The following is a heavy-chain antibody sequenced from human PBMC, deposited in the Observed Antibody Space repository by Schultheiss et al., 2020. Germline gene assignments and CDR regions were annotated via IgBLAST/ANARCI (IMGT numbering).Heavy chain of an antibody. Sequence: SQTLSLTCTVSNSSIASSSYYWGWIRQPPGKGLDWIGSIYSSGNIFHNPSLKSRVTISADTSKNQLSLNLSSVTAADTAIYYCARGWQTWLQSGVHLYFDYWGQGTLVTVSS. CDR1: NSSIASSSYY. J-gene: IGHJ4*02. D-gene: IGHD5-24*01. CDR3: ARGWQTWLQSGVHLYFDY. V-gene: IGHV4-39*07. CDR2: IYSSGNI.